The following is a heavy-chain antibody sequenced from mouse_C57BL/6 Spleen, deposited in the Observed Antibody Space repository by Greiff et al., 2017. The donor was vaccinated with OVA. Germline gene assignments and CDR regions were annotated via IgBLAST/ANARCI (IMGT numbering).Heavy chain of an antibody. D-gene: IGHD4-1*01. CDR3: ARPDWLDY. J-gene: IGHJ2*01. CDR2: ISSGSSTI. Sequence: EVQLVESGGGLVKPGGSLKLSCAASGFTFSDYGMHWVRQAPEKGLEWVAYISSGSSTIYYADTVKGRFTISRDNAQNTLFMQMPSLRSEDTAMYYCARPDWLDYWGQGTTLTVSS. CDR1: GFTFSDYG. V-gene: IGHV5-17*01.